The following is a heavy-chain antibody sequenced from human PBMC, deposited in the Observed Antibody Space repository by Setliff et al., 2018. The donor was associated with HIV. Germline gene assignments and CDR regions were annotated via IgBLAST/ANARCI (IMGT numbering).Heavy chain of an antibody. Sequence: SCAVSGFNWNNYAMSWVRPAPGKGLEWVSTISGSGGSTYYADSVKGRFTISRDNSKNTLYLQMNSLRVDDTAVYYCAREAGYGEQWLISGFPWGQGTLVTVSS. D-gene: IGHD6-19*01. CDR1: GFNWNNYA. CDR3: AREAGYGEQWLISGFP. J-gene: IGHJ5*02. CDR2: ISGSGGST. V-gene: IGHV3-23*01.